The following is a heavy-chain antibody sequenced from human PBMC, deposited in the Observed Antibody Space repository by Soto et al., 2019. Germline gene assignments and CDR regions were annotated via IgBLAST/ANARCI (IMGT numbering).Heavy chain of an antibody. Sequence: GASVKVSCKASGYTFTRSGISWVRQAPGQGLEWMGWISTYNGDTNYAQTFQGRVTMTTDTSTSTVHMEVRSPRSDDTAVYYCAREGVAPYYYYGMDVWGQGTPVTAP. D-gene: IGHD5-12*01. V-gene: IGHV1-18*01. CDR2: ISTYNGDT. CDR3: AREGVAPYYYYGMDV. CDR1: GYTFTRSG. J-gene: IGHJ6*02.